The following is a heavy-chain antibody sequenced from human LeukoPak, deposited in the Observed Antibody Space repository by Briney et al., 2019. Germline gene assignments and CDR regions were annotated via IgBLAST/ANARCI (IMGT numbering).Heavy chain of an antibody. CDR1: GYTFTSYD. V-gene: IGHV1-8*01. CDR3: ARDSSGWYGLDY. J-gene: IGHJ4*02. Sequence: GASVKVSCKASGYTFTSYDINWVRQATGQGLEWMGWMNPNSGNTGYAQKFQGRVTMTRNTSTSTAYMELSSLRSEDTAVYYCARDSSGWYGLDYWGQGTLVTVSS. D-gene: IGHD6-19*01. CDR2: MNPNSGNT.